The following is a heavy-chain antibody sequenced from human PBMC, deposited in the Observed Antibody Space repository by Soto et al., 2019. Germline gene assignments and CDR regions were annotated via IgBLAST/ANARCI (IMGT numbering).Heavy chain of an antibody. Sequence: LRLSCAASGFTFSSYEMNWVRQAPGKGLEWVSYISSSGSTLHYADFVKGRFTISRDNAKNSLNLQMNSLRADDTAVYYCARGSGSYPIRMDVWGQGTTVTVSS. J-gene: IGHJ6*02. CDR1: GFTFSSYE. CDR2: ISSSGSTL. CDR3: ARGSGSYPIRMDV. D-gene: IGHD3-10*01. V-gene: IGHV3-48*03.